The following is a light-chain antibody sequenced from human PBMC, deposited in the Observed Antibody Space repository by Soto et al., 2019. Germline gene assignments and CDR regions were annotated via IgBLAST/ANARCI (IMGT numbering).Light chain of an antibody. CDR2: DVS. Sequence: AIQMTQSPSSLSASVGDRVTITCRSSQTISTFLHWFQQKPGKAPNLLIYDVSNLESGVPSRFSGSGSGPEFTLTITSLQPEDFGIYYCQQYDSSRTFGQGTKVEI. J-gene: IGKJ1*01. CDR3: QQYDSSRT. V-gene: IGKV1-13*02. CDR1: QTISTF.